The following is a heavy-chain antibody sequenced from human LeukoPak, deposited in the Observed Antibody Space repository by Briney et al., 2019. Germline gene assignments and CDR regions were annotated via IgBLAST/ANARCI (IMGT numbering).Heavy chain of an antibody. Sequence: SVMVSCKASGGTFSSYAISWVRQAPGQGLEWMGGIIPIFGTANYAQKFQGRVTITADESTSTAYMELSSLRSEDTAVYYCAKNTIFGVVALYYYYGMDVWGQGTTVTVSS. J-gene: IGHJ6*02. V-gene: IGHV1-69*13. D-gene: IGHD3-3*01. CDR3: AKNTIFGVVALYYYYGMDV. CDR2: IIPIFGTA. CDR1: GGTFSSYA.